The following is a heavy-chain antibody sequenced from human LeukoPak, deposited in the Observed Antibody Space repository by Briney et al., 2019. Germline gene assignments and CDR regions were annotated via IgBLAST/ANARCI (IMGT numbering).Heavy chain of an antibody. D-gene: IGHD3-22*01. CDR2: IYYSGST. CDR3: ARDKYYYDSSGLDAFDI. V-gene: IGHV4-59*01. J-gene: IGHJ3*02. CDR1: GGSISSYY. Sequence: SETLSLTCTVSGGSISSYYWSWIRQPPGKGLEWIGYIYYSGSTNYNPSLRSRVTISVDTSKNQFSLKLSSVTAADTAVYYCARDKYYYDSSGLDAFDIWGQGTMVTVSS.